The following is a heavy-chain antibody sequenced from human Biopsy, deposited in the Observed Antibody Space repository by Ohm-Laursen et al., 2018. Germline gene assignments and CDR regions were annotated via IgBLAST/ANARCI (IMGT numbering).Heavy chain of an antibody. CDR3: ARHAPSYSGSYWRYFDL. D-gene: IGHD1-26*01. V-gene: IGHV4-59*08. Sequence: GTLSLTCTVSGGSISSYYWSWIRQPPGKGLEWIGYIYYTGSTNYNPSLKSRVTISVDTSMNHLSLRLTPATAADTAVYYCARHAPSYSGSYWRYFDLWGRGTLVTVSS. J-gene: IGHJ2*01. CDR2: IYYTGST. CDR1: GGSISSYY.